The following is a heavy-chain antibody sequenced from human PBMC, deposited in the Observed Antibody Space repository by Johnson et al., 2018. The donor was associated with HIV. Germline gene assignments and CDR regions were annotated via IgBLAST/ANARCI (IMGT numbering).Heavy chain of an antibody. D-gene: IGHD1-1*01. CDR2: MSFDGNNI. V-gene: IGHV3-30-3*01. Sequence: QMQLVESGGGVVQPGRSLRLSCAASGFTFSSNPMHWVRQAPGKGLEWVAVMSFDGNNIYYADSVKGRFTISRDNYKNTLYLQMGSLRIEDGAVYYCARTTWNDDAGGAIDIWGQGTTVTVSS. J-gene: IGHJ3*02. CDR1: GFTFSSNP. CDR3: ARTTWNDDAGGAIDI.